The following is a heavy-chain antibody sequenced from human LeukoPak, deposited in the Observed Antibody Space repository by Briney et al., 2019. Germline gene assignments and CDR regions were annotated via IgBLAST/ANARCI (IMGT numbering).Heavy chain of an antibody. V-gene: IGHV4-34*01. CDR3: ARGQYSYGSRWFDP. J-gene: IGHJ5*02. CDR2: INHSGST. Sequence: SETLSLTCAVYGGSFSGYYWSWIRQPPGKGLEWIGEINHSGSTNYNPSLKSRVTISVDTSKNQFSLKLSSVTAADTAVYYCARGQYSYGSRWFDPWGQGTLVTVSS. D-gene: IGHD5-18*01. CDR1: GGSFSGYY.